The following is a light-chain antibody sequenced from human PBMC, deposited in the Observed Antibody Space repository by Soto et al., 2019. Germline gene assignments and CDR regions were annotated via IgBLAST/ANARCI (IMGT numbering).Light chain of an antibody. CDR1: TGAVTSSHY. CDR2: DTN. V-gene: IGLV7-46*01. J-gene: IGLJ2*01. CDR3: LLSYNGPMV. Sequence: QAVVTQEPSLTVSPGGTVTRTCGSSTGAVTSSHYPYWLQQKPGQAPRTLIYDTNNKHSWTPARFSGSLLGGKAALTLSGAQPEDEAEYYCLLSYNGPMVFGGGTKLTVL.